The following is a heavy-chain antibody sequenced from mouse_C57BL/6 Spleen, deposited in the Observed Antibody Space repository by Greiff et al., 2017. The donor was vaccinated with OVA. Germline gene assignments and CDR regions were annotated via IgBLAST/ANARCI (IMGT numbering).Heavy chain of an antibody. D-gene: IGHD1-1*01. Sequence: QVQLKESGAELVRPGASVKLSCKASGYTFTDYYINWVKQRPGQGLEWIARIYPGSGNTYYNEKFKGKATLTAEKSSSTAYMQLSSLTSEDSAVYFCAREISIYYGSRGYFDYWGQGTTLTVSS. CDR3: AREISIYYGSRGYFDY. CDR2: IYPGSGNT. V-gene: IGHV1-76*01. CDR1: GYTFTDYY. J-gene: IGHJ2*01.